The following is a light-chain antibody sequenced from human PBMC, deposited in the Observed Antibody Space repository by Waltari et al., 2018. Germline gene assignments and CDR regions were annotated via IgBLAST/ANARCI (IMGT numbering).Light chain of an antibody. V-gene: IGLV3-19*01. Sequence: SSELTQDPAVSVALGQTVSITCQGDSLRSYYASWYQHKPGQAPVLVIYGKNNRPSGIPDRFSGSSSGNTASLTITGAQAEDEADYYCNSRDSSGNHWVFGGGTKLTVL. CDR3: NSRDSSGNHWV. CDR2: GKN. J-gene: IGLJ3*02. CDR1: SLRSYY.